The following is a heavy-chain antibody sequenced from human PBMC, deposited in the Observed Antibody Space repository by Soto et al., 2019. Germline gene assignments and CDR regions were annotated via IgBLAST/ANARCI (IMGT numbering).Heavy chain of an antibody. Sequence: PRLSCAASGFTFSSYSMNWVRQAPGKGLEWVSSVSSSSSYIYYADSVKGRFTISRDNAKNSLYLQMNSLRAEDTAVYYCARAASGSYHYFDYWGQGTLVTVSS. J-gene: IGHJ4*02. D-gene: IGHD1-26*01. CDR1: GFTFSSYS. CDR3: ARAASGSYHYFDY. V-gene: IGHV3-21*01. CDR2: VSSSSSYI.